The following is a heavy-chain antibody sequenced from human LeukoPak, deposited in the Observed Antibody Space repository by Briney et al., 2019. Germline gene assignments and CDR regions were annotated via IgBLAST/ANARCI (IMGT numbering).Heavy chain of an antibody. CDR1: GDSISSSSYY. V-gene: IGHV4-39*01. CDR2: IYYSGST. D-gene: IGHD3-10*01. Sequence: SETLSLTCTVSGDSISSSSYYWGWIRQPPGKGLEWIGSIYYSGSTYYNPSLKNRLTISVDTSKNQFSLKLISVTAADTAVYYCARTRYYYGSRSYGAPYYFDYWGQGTLVTVSS. CDR3: ARTRYYYGSRSYGAPYYFDY. J-gene: IGHJ4*02.